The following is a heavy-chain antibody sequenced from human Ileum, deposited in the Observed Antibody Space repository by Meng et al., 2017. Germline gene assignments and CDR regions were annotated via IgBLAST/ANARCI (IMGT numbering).Heavy chain of an antibody. CDR3: AKSPNVVGVNPPHFDY. V-gene: IGHV3-23*01. CDR2: ISSGGGYT. CDR1: GFIFTSFA. J-gene: IGHJ4*02. Sequence: GGSLRLSCAASGFIFTSFALTWVRQAPGKGLEWVSTISSGGGYTYYADFVKGRFTISRDNSENTMYLQMNSLRVDDTAVYYCAKSPNVVGVNPPHFDYWGQGTLVTVSS. D-gene: IGHD1-26*01.